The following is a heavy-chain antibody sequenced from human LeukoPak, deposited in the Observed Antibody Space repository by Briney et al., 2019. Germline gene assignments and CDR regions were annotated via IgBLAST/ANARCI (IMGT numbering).Heavy chain of an antibody. CDR1: GYTFTTYG. J-gene: IGHJ4*02. CDR3: ARGPLWFGEFYFDY. Sequence: ASVKVSCKASGYTFTTYGISWVRQAPGQGLEWMGWISAYNGNTNYAQKLQGRVTMTADTSTSTAYMDLRSLRSDDTAVYYCARGPLWFGEFYFDYWGQGTLVTVSS. D-gene: IGHD3-10*01. CDR2: ISAYNGNT. V-gene: IGHV1-18*01.